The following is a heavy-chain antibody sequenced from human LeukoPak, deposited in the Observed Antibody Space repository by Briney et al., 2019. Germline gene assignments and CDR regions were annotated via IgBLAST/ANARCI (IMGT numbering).Heavy chain of an antibody. J-gene: IGHJ6*03. D-gene: IGHD3-10*01. CDR3: ARGIPYYYGSGRSYYMDV. CDR1: GYTFTSYG. CDR2: ISAYNGNT. Sequence: GASVKVSCKASGYTFTSYGISWVRQAPGQGLEWMGWISAYNGNTNYAQKLQGRVTMTTDTSTSTDYMELSSLRSEDTAVYYCARGIPYYYGSGRSYYMDVWGKGTTVTVSS. V-gene: IGHV1-18*01.